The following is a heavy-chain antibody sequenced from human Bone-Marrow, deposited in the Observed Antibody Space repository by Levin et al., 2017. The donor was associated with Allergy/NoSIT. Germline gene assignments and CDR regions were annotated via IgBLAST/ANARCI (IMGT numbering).Heavy chain of an antibody. V-gene: IGHV3-43D*04. CDR2: ISWDGHTS. D-gene: IGHD2-8*01. CDR3: AKSRCGVTCYFDS. J-gene: IGHJ4*02. CDR1: GFTFDDYA. Sequence: ASVKVSCAASGFTFDDYAMHWVRQAPGKGLEWVSLISWDGHTSYYADSVKGRFTVSRDNGKNSLYLQMNSPRTEDTALYYCAKSRCGVTCYFDSWGQGTLVTVSS.